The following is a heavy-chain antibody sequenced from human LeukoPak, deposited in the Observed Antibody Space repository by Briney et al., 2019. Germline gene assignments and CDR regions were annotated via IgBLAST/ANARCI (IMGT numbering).Heavy chain of an antibody. CDR1: GYSISSGYY. CDR2: IYTSGST. J-gene: IGHJ3*02. V-gene: IGHV4-4*07. CDR3: AREGLTIFGVVLRAFDI. D-gene: IGHD3-3*01. Sequence: SETLSLTCTVSGYSISSGYYWGWIRQPAGKGLEWIGRIYTSGSTNYNPSLKSRVTMSVDTSKNQFSLKLSSVTAADTAVYYCAREGLTIFGVVLRAFDIWGQGTMVTVSS.